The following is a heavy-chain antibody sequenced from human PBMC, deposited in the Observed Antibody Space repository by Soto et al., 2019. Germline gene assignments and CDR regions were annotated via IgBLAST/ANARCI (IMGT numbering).Heavy chain of an antibody. CDR2: VNPSGGSA. CDR3: AREENCRGGTCYSEYFHH. J-gene: IGHJ1*01. V-gene: IGHV1-46*01. D-gene: IGHD2-15*01. CDR1: GYIFTAYS. Sequence: QVQLVQSGAEVKKPGASVKVSCKTSGYIFTAYSMHWVRQAPGQGLECMGVVNPSGGSAHYAQSFEGRVTLTRDTSTRTFYMELSSLRSEDTAVYYCAREENCRGGTCYSEYFHHWGQGTLVTDSS.